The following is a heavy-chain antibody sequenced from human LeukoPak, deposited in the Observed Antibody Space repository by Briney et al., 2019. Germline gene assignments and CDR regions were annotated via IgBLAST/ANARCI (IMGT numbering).Heavy chain of an antibody. CDR1: GGSISSYY. Sequence: SETLSLTCTVSGGSISSYYWSWIRQPPGKGLEWIGYIYYSGSTNYNPSLKSRVTISVDTSKNQFSLKLSSVTAADTAVYYCAREGEGYYDSSGYYQMFDYWGQGTLVTVSS. V-gene: IGHV4-59*12. D-gene: IGHD3-22*01. J-gene: IGHJ4*02. CDR3: AREGEGYYDSSGYYQMFDY. CDR2: IYYSGST.